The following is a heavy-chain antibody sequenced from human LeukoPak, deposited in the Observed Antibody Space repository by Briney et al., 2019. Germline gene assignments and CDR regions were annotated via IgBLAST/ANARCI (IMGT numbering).Heavy chain of an antibody. J-gene: IGHJ4*02. CDR1: GFTFSNYW. D-gene: IGHD6-13*01. CDR2: IKHDGSEK. Sequence: GSLRLSCAASGFTFSNYWMSWVRQAPGKGLEWVANIKHDGSEKYYVDSVEGRFTISRDNAKNSLYLQMNRLRAEDTAVYYCARDESYSSDYWGQGTLVTVSS. V-gene: IGHV3-7*05. CDR3: ARDESYSSDY.